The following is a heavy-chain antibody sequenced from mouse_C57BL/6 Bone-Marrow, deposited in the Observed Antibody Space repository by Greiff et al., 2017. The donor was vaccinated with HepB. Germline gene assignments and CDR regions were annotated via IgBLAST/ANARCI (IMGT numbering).Heavy chain of an antibody. V-gene: IGHV10-1*01. J-gene: IGHJ3*01. Sequence: VQRVESGGGLVQPKGSLKLSCAASGFSFNTYAMNWVRQAPGKGLEWVARIRSKSNNYATYYADSVKDRFTISRDDSESMLYLQMNNLKTEDTAMYYCVRQKNYGNYPAWFAYWGQGTLVTVSA. D-gene: IGHD2-1*01. CDR2: IRSKSNNYAT. CDR3: VRQKNYGNYPAWFAY. CDR1: GFSFNTYA.